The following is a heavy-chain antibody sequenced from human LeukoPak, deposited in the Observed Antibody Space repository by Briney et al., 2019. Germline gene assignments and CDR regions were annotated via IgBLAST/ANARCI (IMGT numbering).Heavy chain of an antibody. CDR2: INPSGGSA. Sequence: ASVTVSCKASGYTFNTYCMHWVRHAPGQGLEWMGIINPSGGSATYSQNFQGRVTMTRDTSTTTVYMELTSLRPEDTAVYYCARDGQPGAHHGLKSHGFDFWGQGTLVTVSS. J-gene: IGHJ4*02. D-gene: IGHD1-1*01. CDR3: ARDGQPGAHHGLKSHGFDF. V-gene: IGHV1-46*02. CDR1: GYTFNTYC.